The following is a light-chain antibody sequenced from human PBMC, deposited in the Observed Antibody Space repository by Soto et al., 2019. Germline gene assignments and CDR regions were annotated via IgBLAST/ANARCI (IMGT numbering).Light chain of an antibody. Sequence: EIVMTQSPATLSVSPGERPTLSCRASQSVSGNLAWYQQKPGQAPRLLIYGASTRATGIPARFSGSGSGTEFTLTISSLQSEDFAVYYCQQYNNWPLFGQGTKVDIX. CDR2: GAS. J-gene: IGKJ1*01. CDR1: QSVSGN. V-gene: IGKV3-15*01. CDR3: QQYNNWPL.